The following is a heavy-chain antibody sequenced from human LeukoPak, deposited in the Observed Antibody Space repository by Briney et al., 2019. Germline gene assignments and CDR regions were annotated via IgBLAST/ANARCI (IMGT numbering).Heavy chain of an antibody. CDR1: GFTVSSNY. V-gene: IGHV3-53*01. D-gene: IGHD6-19*01. Sequence: PGGSLRLSCAASGFTVSSNYMSWVRQAPGKGLEWVSVIYSGGSTYYADSVKGRVTISRDNYKNTMYLQMNSLRAEDTAVYYCARHKPYSSGWYVLDYWGQGTLVTVSS. CDR2: IYSGGST. CDR3: ARHKPYSSGWYVLDY. J-gene: IGHJ4*02.